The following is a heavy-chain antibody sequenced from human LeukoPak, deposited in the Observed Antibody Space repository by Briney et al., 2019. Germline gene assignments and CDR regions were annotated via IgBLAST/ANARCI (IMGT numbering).Heavy chain of an antibody. V-gene: IGHV1-18*01. Sequence: GALVKVSCKASGYTFTSYGISWVRQAPGQGLEWMGWISAYNGNTNYAQKLQGRVTMTTDTSTSTAYMELRSLRSDDTAVYYCARDSAAGLTGEFDYWGQGTLVTVSS. CDR2: ISAYNGNT. CDR1: GYTFTSYG. D-gene: IGHD6-13*01. J-gene: IGHJ4*02. CDR3: ARDSAAGLTGEFDY.